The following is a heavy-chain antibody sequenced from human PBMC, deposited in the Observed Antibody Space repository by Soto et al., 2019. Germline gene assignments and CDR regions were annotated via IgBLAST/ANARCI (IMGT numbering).Heavy chain of an antibody. CDR3: ARDFHCSGGRCYDCFDP. CDR1: GYTFTSYG. J-gene: IGHJ5*02. V-gene: IGHV1-18*01. CDR2: ISTYNDKR. Sequence: QVPLVQSGAEVKKPGASVKVSCKASGYTFTSYGISWVRQAPGQGLEWMGWISTYNDKRAYAQKLQGRVTMTTDTSTSTAYMELRSLRSDDTALYYCARDFHCSGGRCYDCFDPWGQGTLVTVSS. D-gene: IGHD2-15*01.